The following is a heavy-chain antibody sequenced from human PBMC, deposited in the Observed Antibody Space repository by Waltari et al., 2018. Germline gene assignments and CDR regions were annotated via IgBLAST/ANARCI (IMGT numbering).Heavy chain of an antibody. J-gene: IGHJ4*02. D-gene: IGHD3-3*01. CDR2: ISYDGSNK. Sequence: QVQLVESGGGVVQPGRSLRLSCAASGFTFSSYAMHWVRQAPGKGREWVAVISYDGSNKYYADPVKGRFTIPRENSKNTLYLQKNSLRGEDTAVYYCARGVLRFLGGGLGVWGQGTLVTVSS. CDR3: ARGVLRFLGGGLGV. V-gene: IGHV3-30*01. CDR1: GFTFSSYA.